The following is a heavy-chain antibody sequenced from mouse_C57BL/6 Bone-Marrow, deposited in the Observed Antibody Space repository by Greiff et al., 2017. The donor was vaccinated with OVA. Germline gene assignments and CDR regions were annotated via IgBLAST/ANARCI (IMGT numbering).Heavy chain of an antibody. CDR3: ARPLNWDWYFDV. D-gene: IGHD4-1*01. V-gene: IGHV1-59*01. CDR2: IDPSDSYT. J-gene: IGHJ1*03. Sequence: QVQLKQSGAELVRPGTSVKLSCKASGYTFTSYWMHWVKQRPGQGLEWIGVIDPSDSYTNYNQKFKGKATLTVDTSSSTAYMQLSSLTSEDSAVYYCARPLNWDWYFDVWGTGTTVTVSS. CDR1: GYTFTSYW.